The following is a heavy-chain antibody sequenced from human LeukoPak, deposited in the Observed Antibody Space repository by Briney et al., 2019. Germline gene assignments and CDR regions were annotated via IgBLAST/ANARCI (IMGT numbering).Heavy chain of an antibody. V-gene: IGHV4-39*07. D-gene: IGHD2-15*01. CDR2: IYYSGST. CDR1: GGSISSSSYY. Sequence: SETLSLTCTVSGGSISSSSYYWGWIRQPPGKGLEWIGSIYYSGSTYYNPSLKSRVTISVDTSKNQFSLKLSSVTAADTAVYYCARELRVVVAATPRWFDPWGQGTLVTVSS. CDR3: ARELRVVVAATPRWFDP. J-gene: IGHJ5*02.